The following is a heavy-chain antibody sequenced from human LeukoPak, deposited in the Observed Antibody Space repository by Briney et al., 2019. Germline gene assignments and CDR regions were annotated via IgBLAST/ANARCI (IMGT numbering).Heavy chain of an antibody. CDR2: INHNGNVN. CDR3: ARGGGLDV. V-gene: IGHV3-7*03. CDR1: GFTVSSYW. J-gene: IGHJ6*02. Sequence: SGGSLRLSCAASGFTVSSYWMNWARQAPGKGLEWVASINHNGNVNYYVDSVKGRFTISRDNAKNSLYLQMSNLRAEDTAVYFCARGGGLDVWGQGAKVTVSS. D-gene: IGHD3-16*01.